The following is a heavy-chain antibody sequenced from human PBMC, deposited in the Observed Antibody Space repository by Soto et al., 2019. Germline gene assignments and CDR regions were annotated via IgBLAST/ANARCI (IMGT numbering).Heavy chain of an antibody. CDR1: GYSFTSLH. V-gene: IGHV1-8*01. Sequence: QVQLVQSGAEVRRPGASVKVSCKASGYSFTSLHFNWVRQATGQGLEWIGWMNPHSGETGYAQRFQGRVTMTRDISLSTAYMELRSLTSHDTAVYFCARGSPGPVDYWGQGTLVTVSS. CDR3: ARGSPGPVDY. J-gene: IGHJ4*02. D-gene: IGHD3-10*01. CDR2: MNPHSGET.